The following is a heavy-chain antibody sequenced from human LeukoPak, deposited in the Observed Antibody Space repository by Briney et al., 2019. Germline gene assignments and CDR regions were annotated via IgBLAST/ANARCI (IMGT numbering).Heavy chain of an antibody. D-gene: IGHD6-19*01. V-gene: IGHV3-30*02. CDR2: IRYDGSNK. CDR3: AKGKAVAKDFDY. J-gene: IGHJ4*02. Sequence: TGGSLRLSCAASGFTFSSYGMHWVRQAPGKGLEWVAFIRYDGSNKYYADSAKGRFTISRDNSKNTLYLQMSSLRAEDTAVYYCAKGKAVAKDFDYWGQGTLVAVSS. CDR1: GFTFSSYG.